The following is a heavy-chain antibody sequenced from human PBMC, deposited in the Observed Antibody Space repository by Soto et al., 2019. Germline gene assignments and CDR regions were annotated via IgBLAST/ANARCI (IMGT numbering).Heavy chain of an antibody. J-gene: IGHJ4*02. CDR1: GYTFTSYG. Sequence: QVQLVQSGAEVKKPGASVKVSCKASGYTFTSYGISRGRQPPGQGLKCMGWISAYNGNTNYAQKLQGRVTMTTDTSTSTAYMELRSLRSDDTAVYYCARLVRRDGYNTLDYWGQGTLVTVSS. D-gene: IGHD5-12*01. V-gene: IGHV1-18*04. CDR3: ARLVRRDGYNTLDY. CDR2: ISAYNGNT.